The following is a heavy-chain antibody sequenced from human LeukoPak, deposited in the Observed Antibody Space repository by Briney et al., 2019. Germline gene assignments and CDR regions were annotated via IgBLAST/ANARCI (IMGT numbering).Heavy chain of an antibody. V-gene: IGHV4-59*01. Sequence: KTSETLSLTCTVSGGSISSYYWSWIRQPPGKGLEWIGYIYYSGSTNYSPSLKSRVTISVDTSKNQFSLKLSSVTAADTAVYYCAREGTAGTAFDIWGQGTMVTVSS. CDR2: IYYSGST. D-gene: IGHD6-13*01. CDR1: GGSISSYY. CDR3: AREGTAGTAFDI. J-gene: IGHJ3*02.